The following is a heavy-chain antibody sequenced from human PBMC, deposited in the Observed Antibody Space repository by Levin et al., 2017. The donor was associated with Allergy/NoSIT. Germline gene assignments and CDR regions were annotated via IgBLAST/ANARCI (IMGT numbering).Heavy chain of an antibody. D-gene: IGHD1-26*01. V-gene: IGHV4-39*01. CDR2: IYYSGST. Sequence: SETLSLTCTVSGGSISSSSYYWGWIRQPPGKGLEWIGSIYYSGSTYYNPSLKSRVTISVDTSKNQFSLKLSSVTAADTAVYYCARHIVGALPPDYWGQGTLVTVSS. J-gene: IGHJ4*02. CDR1: GGSISSSSYY. CDR3: ARHIVGALPPDY.